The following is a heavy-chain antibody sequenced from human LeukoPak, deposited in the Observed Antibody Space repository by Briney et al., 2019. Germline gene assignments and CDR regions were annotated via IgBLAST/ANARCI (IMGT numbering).Heavy chain of an antibody. Sequence: SETLSLTCTVSGGSISSYYWSWIRQPPGKGLEWIGEINHSGNTNSNPSLKSRVTMSVDTSKNQFSLKLSSLTAADTAVYYCARHAPELLYDYWGQGTLVTVSS. J-gene: IGHJ4*02. V-gene: IGHV4-34*01. CDR2: INHSGNT. D-gene: IGHD3-10*01. CDR1: GGSISSYY. CDR3: ARHAPELLYDY.